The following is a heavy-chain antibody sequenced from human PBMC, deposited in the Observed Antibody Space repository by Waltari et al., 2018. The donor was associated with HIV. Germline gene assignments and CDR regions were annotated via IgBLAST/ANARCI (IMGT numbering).Heavy chain of an antibody. CDR2: NIPFFGTA. CDR1: GGTFIRYA. V-gene: IGHV1-69*12. J-gene: IGHJ2*01. Sequence: QVQLVQSGAEVKKPGSSVKVSCKASGGTFIRYAISWVGQAPGQGLEWMGGNIPFFGTANYAQKFQGRITISADESTSTVYMELSSLRSEDTALYYCARDHYDILTGFYRGDPWYFDLWGRGTLVTVSS. D-gene: IGHD3-9*01. CDR3: ARDHYDILTGFYRGDPWYFDL.